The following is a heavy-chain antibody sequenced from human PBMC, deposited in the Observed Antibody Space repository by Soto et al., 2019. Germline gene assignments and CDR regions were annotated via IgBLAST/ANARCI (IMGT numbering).Heavy chain of an antibody. D-gene: IGHD6-6*01. J-gene: IGHJ6*02. V-gene: IGHV4-31*03. CDR3: ARRGGSSSGYYYYAMDV. Sequence: SETLSLTCSVSSDSMNSGGYYWSWIRQHPGKGLEWIGYIYSNEDTYYNPSLKSRVTISVDTSKNQFSLNLTSVTAADTAVYYCARRGGSSSGYYYYAMDVWGQGTTVTVSS. CDR2: IYSNEDT. CDR1: SDSMNSGGYY.